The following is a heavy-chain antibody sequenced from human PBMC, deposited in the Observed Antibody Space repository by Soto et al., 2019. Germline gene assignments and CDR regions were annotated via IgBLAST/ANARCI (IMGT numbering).Heavy chain of an antibody. V-gene: IGHV1-69*02. Sequence: QVQLVQSGAEVKKPGSSVKVSCKASGGTFSSYTISWVRQAPGQGLEWMGRIIPILGIANYAPKFQGRVTITADKSTSTAYMELSSLRSEDTAVYYCARSDCSGGSCYTSTLYYDYMDVWGKGTTVTVSS. CDR2: IIPILGIA. CDR3: ARSDCSGGSCYTSTLYYDYMDV. J-gene: IGHJ6*03. D-gene: IGHD2-15*01. CDR1: GGTFSSYT.